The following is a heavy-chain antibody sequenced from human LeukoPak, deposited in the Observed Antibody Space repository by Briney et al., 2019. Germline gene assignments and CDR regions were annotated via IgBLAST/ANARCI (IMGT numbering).Heavy chain of an antibody. CDR1: GFTFSNYA. J-gene: IGHJ4*02. Sequence: PGGSLRLSCAASGFTFSNYAMSWVRQAPGKGLDWVSGISGGADSAHYADSVKGRFTISRDNSRNTLYLQMNSLRAEDTAVYYCAKVGYTYGPQPFDYWGQGTLVTVSS. CDR2: ISGGADSA. V-gene: IGHV3-23*01. CDR3: AKVGYTYGPQPFDY. D-gene: IGHD5-18*01.